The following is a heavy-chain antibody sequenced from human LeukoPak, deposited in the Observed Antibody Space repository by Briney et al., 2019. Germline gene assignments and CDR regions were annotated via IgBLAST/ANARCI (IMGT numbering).Heavy chain of an antibody. Sequence: GGSLRLSCAASGFILSGNWMSWVRQAPGKGLEWVANIKQDGSERHYVDSVKGRFTISRDNAKNSLYLQMNSLRAEDTAVYYCARAQSDGLDVWGKGPTVTVSS. CDR3: ARAQSDGLDV. CDR2: IKQDGSER. CDR1: GFILSGNW. D-gene: IGHD6-19*01. J-gene: IGHJ6*04. V-gene: IGHV3-7*01.